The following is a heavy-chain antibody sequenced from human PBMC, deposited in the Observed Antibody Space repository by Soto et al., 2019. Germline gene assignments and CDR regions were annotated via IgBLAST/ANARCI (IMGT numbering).Heavy chain of an antibody. D-gene: IGHD3-22*01. J-gene: IGHJ3*02. CDR1: GYTFTSYG. CDR3: ARTYYDDSSGYTAFDI. Sequence: GPSVKVSCKGSGYTFTSYGISWVRQAPGQGLEWMGWISAYNGNTNYAQKLQGRVTMTTDTSTSTAYMELRSLRSDDTAVYYRARTYYDDSSGYTAFDIWGQGTMVTVSS. V-gene: IGHV1-18*04. CDR2: ISAYNGNT.